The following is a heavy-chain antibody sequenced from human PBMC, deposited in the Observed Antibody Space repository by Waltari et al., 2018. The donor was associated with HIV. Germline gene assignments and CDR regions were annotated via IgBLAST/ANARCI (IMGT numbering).Heavy chain of an antibody. V-gene: IGHV3-30-3*01. D-gene: IGHD2-2*01. Sequence: QVQLVECVGGVVQPGRSLRLSRAASGFIVRNYAIHWVSPAPGKGLEWVAVISYDGSNKYYADSVKGRFTISRDNSKNTLYLQMNSLRAEDTAVYYCARDPQYCSSTSCSYYFDYWGQGTLVTVSS. CDR1: GFIVRNYA. J-gene: IGHJ4*02. CDR2: ISYDGSNK. CDR3: ARDPQYCSSTSCSYYFDY.